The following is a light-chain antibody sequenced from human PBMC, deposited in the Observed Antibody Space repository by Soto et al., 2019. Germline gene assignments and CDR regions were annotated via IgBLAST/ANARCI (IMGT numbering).Light chain of an antibody. V-gene: IGKV1-9*01. Sequence: DIQLTQSPSVLSASVGDTVTITCRASQALRNYLAWYQQKPGTAPDLLIYSASTLQSGVPSRFSGSGSETEFSLTIRALQPEDCATYYCQHLCRYPLTFGGGTKVDSK. CDR1: QALRNY. CDR3: QHLCRYPLT. J-gene: IGKJ4*01. CDR2: SAS.